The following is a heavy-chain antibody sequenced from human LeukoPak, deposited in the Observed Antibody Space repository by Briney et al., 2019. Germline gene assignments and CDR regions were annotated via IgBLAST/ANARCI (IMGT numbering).Heavy chain of an antibody. CDR2: IYSGGST. J-gene: IGHJ4*02. V-gene: IGHV3-66*01. CDR1: GFTFSSYA. CDR3: ARGLENYGSGSYYNAPGY. Sequence: GGSLRLSCAASGFTFSSYAMSWVRQAPGKGLEWVSVIYSGGSTYYADSVKGRFTISRDNSKNTLYLQMNSLRAEDTAVYYCARGLENYGSGSYYNAPGYWGQGTLVTVSS. D-gene: IGHD3-10*01.